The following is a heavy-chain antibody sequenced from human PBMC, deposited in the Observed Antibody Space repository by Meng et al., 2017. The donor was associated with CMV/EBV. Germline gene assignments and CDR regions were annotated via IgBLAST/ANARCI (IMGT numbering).Heavy chain of an antibody. CDR1: GGSISSSSYY. Sequence: HLDLQESGPGMVKPSETLSLTCTVAGGSISSSSYYWGWYRQPPGKGLEWIGSIYYSGSTYYNPSLKSRVTISVDTSKNQFSLKLSSVTAADTAVYYCARGSYYRYVIDYWGQGTLVTVSS. CDR2: IYYSGST. CDR3: ARGSYYRYVIDY. V-gene: IGHV4-39*07. J-gene: IGHJ4*02. D-gene: IGHD2-21*01.